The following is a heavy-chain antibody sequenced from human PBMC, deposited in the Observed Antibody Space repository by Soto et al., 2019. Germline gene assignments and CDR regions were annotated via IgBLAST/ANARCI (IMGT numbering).Heavy chain of an antibody. CDR3: ARTLNEWLLGLE. CDR2: ISAYNGNT. CDR1: GYTFSSYG. V-gene: IGHV1-18*01. Sequence: QVKLVQSGGEVKKPGASVKISCKASGYTFSSYGISWVRKAPGQGLEWMGWISAYNGNTNYAQKFKGRVTMTTDTSTRTAYMELRSLRSDDTAIYYCARTLNEWLLGLEWGQGTLVTVSS. D-gene: IGHD3-3*01. J-gene: IGHJ4*02.